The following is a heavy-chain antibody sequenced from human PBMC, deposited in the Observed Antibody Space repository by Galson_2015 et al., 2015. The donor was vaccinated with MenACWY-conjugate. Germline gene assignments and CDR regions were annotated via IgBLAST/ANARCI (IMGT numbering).Heavy chain of an antibody. V-gene: IGHV4-59*08. D-gene: IGHD7-27*01. CDR1: GASISTHY. J-gene: IGHJ4*02. CDR3: ARIPTWGSSFGYFDY. Sequence: SETLSLTCTVSGASISTHYWSWLRQPPGKGLEWIAYIRDTGSLKDNPSLKSRVTMSADKSNNQFSLRLISVTAADTAVYYCARIPTWGSSFGYFDYWGQGILVAVSS. CDR2: IRDTGSL.